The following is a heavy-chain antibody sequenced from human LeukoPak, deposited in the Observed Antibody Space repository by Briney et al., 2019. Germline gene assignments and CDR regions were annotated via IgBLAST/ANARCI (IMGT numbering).Heavy chain of an antibody. D-gene: IGHD3-3*01. CDR3: ARDDVRYYDFWSGLYPPSY. V-gene: IGHV3-7*01. CDR2: IRHDGSEK. J-gene: IGHJ4*02. CDR1: GFIFTNYF. Sequence: GGSLRLSCAASGFIFTNYFMSWVRQAPGKGLEWVASIRHDGSEKYYVDSVKGRFTISRDNSKNTLYLQMNSLRAEDTAVYYCARDDVRYYDFWSGLYPPSYWGQGTLVTVSS.